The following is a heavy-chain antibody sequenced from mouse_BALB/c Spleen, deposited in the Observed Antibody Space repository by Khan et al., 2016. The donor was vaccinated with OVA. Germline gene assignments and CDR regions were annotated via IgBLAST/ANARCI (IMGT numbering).Heavy chain of an antibody. CDR1: GYTFTDYE. D-gene: IGHD2-1*01. J-gene: IGHJ4*01. CDR3: RRGIYYGNPYAREY. CDR2: IDPETGGT. Sequence: QVQRQQSGAELVRPGASVTLSCKAPGYTFTDYEMHWVKQTPVHGLEWIGAIDPETGGTAYNQKFKGKATLTADKSSSTAYMELRSLTSEDSAVFYWRRGIYYGNPYAREYWGQGTSVTVSS. V-gene: IGHV1-15*01.